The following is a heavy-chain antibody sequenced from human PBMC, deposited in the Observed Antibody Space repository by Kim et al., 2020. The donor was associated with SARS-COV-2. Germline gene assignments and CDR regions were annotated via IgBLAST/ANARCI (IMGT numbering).Heavy chain of an antibody. V-gene: IGHV1-2*02. CDR3: ARGEDSSGYPGL. D-gene: IGHD3-22*01. Sequence: ASVKVSCKASGYTFTDYYMHWVRQAPGQGLEWMGWINPNSGGTNYAQKFQGRVTVTRDTSISAAYMELSRLRSDDTAVYYCARGEDSSGYPGLWGLGTLVTVSS. J-gene: IGHJ4*02. CDR1: GYTFTDYY. CDR2: INPNSGGT.